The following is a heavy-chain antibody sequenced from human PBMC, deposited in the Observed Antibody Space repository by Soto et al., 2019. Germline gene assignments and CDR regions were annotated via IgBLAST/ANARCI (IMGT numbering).Heavy chain of an antibody. CDR3: ARYGGSSSGQNYYYGMDV. CDR1: GFTFSSYD. J-gene: IGHJ6*02. V-gene: IGHV3-13*01. D-gene: IGHD3-22*01. CDR2: IGTAGDT. Sequence: PGGSLRLSCAASGFTFSSYDMHWVRQSTGKGLEWVSAIGTAGDTYYPGSVKGRFTISRENAKNSLYLQMNSLRAGDTAVYYCARYGGSSSGQNYYYGMDVWGQGTTVTVSS.